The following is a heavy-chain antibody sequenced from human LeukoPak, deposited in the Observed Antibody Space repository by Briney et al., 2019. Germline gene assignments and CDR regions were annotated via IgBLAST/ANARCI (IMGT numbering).Heavy chain of an antibody. CDR3: ARGDDYGDYIHLQH. CDR1: GYIFINNY. D-gene: IGHD4-17*01. CDR2: IIPIFGTA. Sequence: SVKVSCKASGYIFINNYIQWVRQAPGQGLEWIGGIIPIFGTANYAQKFQGRVTITADESTSTAYMELSSLRSEDTAVYYCARGDDYGDYIHLQHWGQGTLVTVSS. V-gene: IGHV1-69*13. J-gene: IGHJ1*01.